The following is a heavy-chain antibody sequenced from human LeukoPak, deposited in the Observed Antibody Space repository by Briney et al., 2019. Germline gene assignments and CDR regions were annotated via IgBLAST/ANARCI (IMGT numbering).Heavy chain of an antibody. J-gene: IGHJ4*02. Sequence: PGGSLRLSCAASGFTFSTYAMTWVRQAPGRGLEWVARIKEDGSDTYYVDSVKGRFTISRDKAKKTVYLQMNSLRVEDTAVYYCARVGFWSGYYIIDYWGQGTLVTVSS. CDR3: ARVGFWSGYYIIDY. CDR2: IKEDGSDT. CDR1: GFTFSTYA. V-gene: IGHV3-7*05. D-gene: IGHD3-3*01.